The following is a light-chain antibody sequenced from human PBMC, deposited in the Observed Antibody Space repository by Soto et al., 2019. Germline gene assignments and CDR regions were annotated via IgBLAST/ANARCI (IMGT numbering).Light chain of an antibody. V-gene: IGLV2-14*01. CDR3: SSFTSTNTVL. CDR1: SSDVGGYNY. J-gene: IGLJ2*01. Sequence: QSALTQPASVSGSPGQSFTISCTGTSSDVGGYNYVSWYQQHPGKAPKLMIYNVSNRPSGVSNRFSGSKSGNTASLTISGLQAEDEGHYYCSSFTSTNTVLFGGGTKVTVL. CDR2: NVS.